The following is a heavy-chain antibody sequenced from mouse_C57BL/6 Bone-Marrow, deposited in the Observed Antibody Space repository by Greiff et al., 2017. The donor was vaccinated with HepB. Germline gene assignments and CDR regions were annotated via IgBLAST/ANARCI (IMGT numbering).Heavy chain of an antibody. CDR2: ISSGSSTI. J-gene: IGHJ2*01. CDR3: ASQGDYYGSSHDY. V-gene: IGHV5-17*01. Sequence: EVKLVESGGGLVKPGGSLKLSCAASGFTFSDYGMHWVRQAPEKGLEWVAYISSGSSTIYYADTVKGRFTISRDNAKNTLFLQMTSVRSEDTAMYYCASQGDYYGSSHDYWGQGTTLTVSS. D-gene: IGHD1-1*01. CDR1: GFTFSDYG.